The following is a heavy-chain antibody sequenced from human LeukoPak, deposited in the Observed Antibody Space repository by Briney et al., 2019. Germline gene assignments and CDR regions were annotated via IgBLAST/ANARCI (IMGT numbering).Heavy chain of an antibody. CDR2: IYTSGST. D-gene: IGHD5-12*01. J-gene: IGHJ4*02. Sequence: SETLSLTCTVSGGSISSGSYYRSWIRQPAGKGLEWIGRIYTSGSTNYNPSLKSRVTISVDTSKNQFSLKLSSVTAADTAVYYCASYLASGYDRGFDYWGQGTLVTVSS. CDR1: GGSISSGSYY. V-gene: IGHV4-61*02. CDR3: ASYLASGYDRGFDY.